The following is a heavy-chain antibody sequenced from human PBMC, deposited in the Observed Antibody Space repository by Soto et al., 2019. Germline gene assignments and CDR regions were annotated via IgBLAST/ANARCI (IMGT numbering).Heavy chain of an antibody. D-gene: IGHD3-10*01. CDR1: GGTFSSYA. Sequence: SVKVSCKASGGTFSSYAISWVRQAPGQGLEWMGGIIPIFGTANYAQKFQGRVTITADESTSTAYMELSSLRSEDTAVYYCARAIRYYGSGSYYRMDVWGQGTTVTVSS. J-gene: IGHJ6*02. CDR2: IIPIFGTA. CDR3: ARAIRYYGSGSYYRMDV. V-gene: IGHV1-69*13.